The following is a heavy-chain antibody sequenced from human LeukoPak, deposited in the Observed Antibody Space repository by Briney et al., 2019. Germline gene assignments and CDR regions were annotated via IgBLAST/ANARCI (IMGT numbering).Heavy chain of an antibody. CDR1: GYTFTGYY. J-gene: IGHJ4*02. CDR3: ARGQQGQVWLERYDFLSGYYPIFDY. V-gene: IGHV1-2*02. Sequence: ASVKVSCKASGYTFTGYYMHWVRQAPGQGLEWMGWINPNSGGTNYAQKFQGRVTMTRDTSISTAYMELSRLRSDDTAVYYCARGQQGQVWLERYDFLSGYYPIFDYWGQGTLVTVSS. CDR2: INPNSGGT. D-gene: IGHD3-3*01.